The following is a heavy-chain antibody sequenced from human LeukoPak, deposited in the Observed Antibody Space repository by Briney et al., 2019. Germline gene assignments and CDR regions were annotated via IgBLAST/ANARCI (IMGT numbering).Heavy chain of an antibody. J-gene: IGHJ4*02. CDR2: VSYDGGNK. D-gene: IGHD4-23*01. Sequence: GGSLRLSCAASGFTFSSYGMHWVRQAPGKGLEWVAVVSYDGGNKDYAGSVKGRFTISRDNSKNTLYLQMNSLRAEDTAVYYCARGYGGQDYFDYWGQGTLVTVSS. CDR3: ARGYGGQDYFDY. CDR1: GFTFSSYG. V-gene: IGHV3-30*03.